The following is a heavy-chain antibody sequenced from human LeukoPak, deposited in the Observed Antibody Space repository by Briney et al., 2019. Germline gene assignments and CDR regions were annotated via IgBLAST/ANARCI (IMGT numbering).Heavy chain of an antibody. CDR2: ISSNGGST. J-gene: IGHJ4*02. Sequence: GGSLRLSCAASGFTFSSYAMHWVRQAPGKGLEYVSAISSNGGSTYYANSVKGRFTISRDNSKNTLYLQMGSLRAEDMAVYYCARGGMTTLSDFDYWGQGTLVTVSS. CDR3: ARGGMTTLSDFDY. D-gene: IGHD4-17*01. V-gene: IGHV3-64*01. CDR1: GFTFSSYA.